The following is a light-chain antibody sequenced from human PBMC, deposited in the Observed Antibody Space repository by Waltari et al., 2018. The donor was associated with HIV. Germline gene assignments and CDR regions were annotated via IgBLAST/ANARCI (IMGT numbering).Light chain of an antibody. CDR2: GPS. J-gene: IGKJ4*01. CDR3: QQYGSSPLT. CDR1: QSVSSSY. Sequence: EIVLTQSPGTLSLSPGERATLSCKVSQSVSSSYLAWYQQKVGQAPRLLIYGPSTSATRIPDRFSGSGSGTDVALTISRLEAEDFAVYYCQQYGSSPLTFGGGTKVEIK. V-gene: IGKV3-20*01.